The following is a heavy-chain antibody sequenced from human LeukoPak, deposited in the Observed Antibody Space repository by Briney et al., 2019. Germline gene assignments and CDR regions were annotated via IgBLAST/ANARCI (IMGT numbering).Heavy chain of an antibody. V-gene: IGHV4-61*02. Sequence: SETLSLTCTVSGGSISSGSYYWSWIRQPAGKGLEWIGRIYTSGSTNYNPSLKSRVTISVDTSKNQFSLKLSSVTAADTAVYYCARGLYDILTGAWYFDLWGRGTLATVSS. CDR2: IYTSGST. J-gene: IGHJ2*01. CDR3: ARGLYDILTGAWYFDL. CDR1: GGSISSGSYY. D-gene: IGHD3-9*01.